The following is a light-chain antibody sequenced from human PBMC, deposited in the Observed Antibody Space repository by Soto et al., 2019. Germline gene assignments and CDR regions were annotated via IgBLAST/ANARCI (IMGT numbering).Light chain of an antibody. J-gene: IGKJ5*01. V-gene: IGKV3-15*01. Sequence: EIVMTQSPATLSVSLGERATLSCRASQSVTSGLAWYQQNPGQAPRLLIYGASTRATGIPARFSGSGSGTEFTLTISSLQSEDFAVYYCQQYNYWPRTFGQGTRLEIK. CDR1: QSVTSG. CDR3: QQYNYWPRT. CDR2: GAS.